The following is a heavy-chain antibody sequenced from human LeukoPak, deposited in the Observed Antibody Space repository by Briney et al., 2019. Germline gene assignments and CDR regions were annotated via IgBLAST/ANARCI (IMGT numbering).Heavy chain of an antibody. Sequence: SQTLSLTCTVSGGSISSGDYYWSWTRQPPGKGLEWIGYTYYIGSTYYNPSLKSRVTISVDTSKNQFSLKLSSVTAADTAVYYCARELMGYYYYMDVWGKGTTVTVSS. V-gene: IGHV4-30-4*08. D-gene: IGHD2-8*01. CDR2: TYYIGST. CDR1: GGSISSGDYY. CDR3: ARELMGYYYYMDV. J-gene: IGHJ6*03.